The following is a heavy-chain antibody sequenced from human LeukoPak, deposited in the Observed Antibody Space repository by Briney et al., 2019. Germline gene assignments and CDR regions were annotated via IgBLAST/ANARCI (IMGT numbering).Heavy chain of an antibody. J-gene: IGHJ4*02. D-gene: IGHD2-15*01. CDR1: GGSISSSSYY. CDR2: IYYSGST. Sequence: SETLSLTCTVSGGSISSSSYYWGWIRQPPGKGLEWIGSIYYSGSTYYNPSLKSRVTISVDTSKNQFSLKLSSVTAADTAVYYCARGAIGSGIWWGQGTLVTVSS. V-gene: IGHV4-39*01. CDR3: ARGAIGSGIW.